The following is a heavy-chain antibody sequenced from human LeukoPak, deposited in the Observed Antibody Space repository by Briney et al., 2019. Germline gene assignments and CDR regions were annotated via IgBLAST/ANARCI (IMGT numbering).Heavy chain of an antibody. CDR2: IYYSGST. CDR3: ARALMVRGVVTYYYFDY. J-gene: IGHJ4*02. CDR1: GGSVSSGSYY. D-gene: IGHD3-10*01. Sequence: SETLSLTCTVSGGSVSSGSYYWSWIRQPPGKGLEWIGYIYYSGSTNYNPSLKCRVTISVNTSKNQFSLKLSSVTAADTAVYYCARALMVRGVVTYYYFDYWGQGTLVTVSS. V-gene: IGHV4-61*01.